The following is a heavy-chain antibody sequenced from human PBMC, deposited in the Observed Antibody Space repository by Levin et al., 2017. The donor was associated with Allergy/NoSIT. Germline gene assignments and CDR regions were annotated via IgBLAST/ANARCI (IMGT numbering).Heavy chain of an antibody. J-gene: IGHJ4*02. V-gene: IGHV3-53*01. CDR1: GFTVSTNY. CDR3: ATRGIAAAGFPPDY. CDR2: IYSGGST. Sequence: GGSLRLSCAASGFTVSTNYMSWVRQAPGKGLEWVSVIYSGGSTYYADSVNGRFTISRDNSKNTLYLQMNSLKAEDTAVYYCATRGIAAAGFPPDYWGQGTLVTVSS. D-gene: IGHD6-13*01.